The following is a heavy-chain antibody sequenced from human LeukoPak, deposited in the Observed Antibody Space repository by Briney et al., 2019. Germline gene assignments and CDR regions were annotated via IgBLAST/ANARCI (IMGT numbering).Heavy chain of an antibody. CDR3: ATDREGDPSAYYLV. Sequence: QPGGSLRLSCAASGFTFSGYAMSWVRQAPGKGLEWVSTISDNGGRTYYAGSVKGRFTISRDNSKNTLFLQMNSLRAEDSAVYYCATDREGDPSAYYLVGGQGTLITVSS. J-gene: IGHJ4*02. V-gene: IGHV3-23*01. D-gene: IGHD3-22*01. CDR2: ISDNGGRT. CDR1: GFTFSGYA.